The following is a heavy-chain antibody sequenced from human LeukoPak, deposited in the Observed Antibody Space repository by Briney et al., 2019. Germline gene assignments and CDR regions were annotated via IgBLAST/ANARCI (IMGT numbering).Heavy chain of an antibody. V-gene: IGHV4-4*07. J-gene: IGHJ5*02. CDR2: IYTSGST. Sequence: SETLSLTCTVSGGSISSYYWSWIRQPAGKGLEWIGRIYTSGSTNYNPSLKSRVTMSVDTSKNQFSLKLSSVTAADTAVYYCARDPYYYDSSDSYGRMGHWFDPWGQGTLVTVSS. CDR1: GGSISSYY. D-gene: IGHD3-22*01. CDR3: ARDPYYYDSSDSYGRMGHWFDP.